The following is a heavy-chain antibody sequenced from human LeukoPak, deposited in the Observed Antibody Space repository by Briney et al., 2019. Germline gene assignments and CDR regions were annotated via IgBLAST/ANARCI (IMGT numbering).Heavy chain of an antibody. Sequence: SETLSLTCTVSGGSISSDYFYWSWIRQHPGKGLEWIGYIYYSGSTYYNPSLKSRVSISVDTSKNQFSLKLSSVTAADTAVYYCARIPLGPDGYNSRWGQGTLVTVSS. CDR1: GGSISSDYFY. CDR3: ARIPLGPDGYNSR. D-gene: IGHD5-24*01. V-gene: IGHV4-31*03. J-gene: IGHJ4*02. CDR2: IYYSGST.